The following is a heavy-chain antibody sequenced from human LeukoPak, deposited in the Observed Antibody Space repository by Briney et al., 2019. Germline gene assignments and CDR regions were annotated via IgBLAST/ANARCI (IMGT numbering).Heavy chain of an antibody. Sequence: GASVKVSCKASGYTFTGYYMHWVRQAPGQGLEWMGWINPNSGGTNYAQKFQGWATMTRDTSISTAYMELSRLRSDDTAVYYCARGKDPLTYWFDPWGQGTLVTVSS. D-gene: IGHD2-15*01. CDR3: ARGKDPLTYWFDP. V-gene: IGHV1-2*04. J-gene: IGHJ5*02. CDR2: INPNSGGT. CDR1: GYTFTGYY.